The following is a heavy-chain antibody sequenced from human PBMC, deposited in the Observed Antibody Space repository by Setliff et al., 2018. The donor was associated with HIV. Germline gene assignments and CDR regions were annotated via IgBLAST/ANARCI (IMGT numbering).Heavy chain of an antibody. CDR2: SSPHNGDT. J-gene: IGHJ4*02. D-gene: IGHD7-27*01. CDR1: GYTFTGYF. Sequence: ASVKVSCKASGYTFTGYFIHWVRQAPGQGLEWMGWSSPHNGDTNIPQGFKGRVTMTRDTSINTAYMELSRLRSDDTAVYYCARQLSNSLDYWGQGTLVTVSS. CDR3: ARQLSNSLDY. V-gene: IGHV1-2*02.